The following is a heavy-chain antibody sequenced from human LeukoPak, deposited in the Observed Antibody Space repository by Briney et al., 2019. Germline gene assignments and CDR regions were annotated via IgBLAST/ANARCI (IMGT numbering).Heavy chain of an antibody. CDR2: FYHSGAT. D-gene: IGHD1-26*01. CDR1: GVSMSSYY. Sequence: PSETLSLTCAVSGVSMSSYYWGWIRQAPKKGLEFIGYFYHSGATNYNPSLKSRVAISLDTSKSQFSLKLSSVTAADTAVYYCARASPWDPFDFWGQGALVTVTS. J-gene: IGHJ4*02. V-gene: IGHV4-59*12. CDR3: ARASPWDPFDF.